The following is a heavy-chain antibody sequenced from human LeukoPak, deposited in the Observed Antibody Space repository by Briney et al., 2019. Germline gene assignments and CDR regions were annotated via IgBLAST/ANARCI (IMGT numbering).Heavy chain of an antibody. Sequence: GASVKVSCKASGYTFTSYYMHWVRQAPGQGLEWMGIINPSGGSTSYAQKFQGRVTMTRDTSTSTVYMELSSLRSEDTAVYYCATLIRYCSSTSCYTLDYWGQGTLVTVSS. D-gene: IGHD2-2*02. V-gene: IGHV1-46*01. CDR2: INPSGGST. CDR3: ATLIRYCSSTSCYTLDY. CDR1: GYTFTSYY. J-gene: IGHJ4*02.